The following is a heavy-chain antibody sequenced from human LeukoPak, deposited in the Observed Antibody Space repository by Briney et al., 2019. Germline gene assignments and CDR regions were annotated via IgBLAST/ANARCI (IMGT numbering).Heavy chain of an antibody. Sequence: ASVKVSCKVSEYTLTELSMHWVRQAPGKGLEWMGGFDPEDGETIYAQKFQGRVTMTEDTSTDTAYMELSSLRSEDTAMYYCATVSYYYHSSGYQGYFQHWGQGTLVTVSS. CDR1: EYTLTELS. D-gene: IGHD3-22*01. CDR3: ATVSYYYHSSGYQGYFQH. J-gene: IGHJ1*01. CDR2: FDPEDGET. V-gene: IGHV1-24*01.